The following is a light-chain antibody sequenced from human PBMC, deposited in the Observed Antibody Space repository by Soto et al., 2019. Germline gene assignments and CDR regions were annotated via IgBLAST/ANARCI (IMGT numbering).Light chain of an antibody. V-gene: IGLV2-14*01. J-gene: IGLJ3*02. Sequence: QSALTQPASVSGSPGQSIAISCTGTSSDVGGYNYVSWYQQHPGKTPNLMIYDVSNRPSGVSNRFSGSKSGHTASLTISGLQAEDEADYYCSSYTSSSTWVFGGGTKLTVL. CDR2: DVS. CDR3: SSYTSSSTWV. CDR1: SSDVGGYNY.